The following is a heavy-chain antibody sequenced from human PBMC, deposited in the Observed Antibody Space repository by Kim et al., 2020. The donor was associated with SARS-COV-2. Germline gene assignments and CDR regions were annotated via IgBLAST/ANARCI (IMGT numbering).Heavy chain of an antibody. J-gene: IGHJ6*02. CDR1: GYTFTSYG. CDR3: AIALQDSSSWPYYYYYYGMDV. D-gene: IGHD6-13*01. V-gene: IGHV1-18*01. CDR2: ISAYNGNT. Sequence: ASVKVSCKASGYTFTSYGISWVRQAPGQGLEWMGWISAYNGNTNYAQKLQGRVTMTTDTSTSTAYMELRSLRSNDTAVYYCAIALQDSSSWPYYYYYYGMDVWGQGTTVTVSS.